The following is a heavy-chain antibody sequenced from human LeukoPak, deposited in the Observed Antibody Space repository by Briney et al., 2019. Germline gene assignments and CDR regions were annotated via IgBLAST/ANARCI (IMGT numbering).Heavy chain of an antibody. CDR1: LFTFSSYS. CDR3: VRECQWQVRGLFDY. Sequence: PGGSLRLSCAATLFTFSSYSFHWVRQAPGKGLEWVAIISYDGSEKHYADSVKGRFAISRDNSRDTVYLQMNSLRRDDTAVYYCVRECQWQVRGLFDYWGQGTLVTVSS. CDR2: ISYDGSEK. J-gene: IGHJ4*02. V-gene: IGHV3-30*09. D-gene: IGHD6-19*01.